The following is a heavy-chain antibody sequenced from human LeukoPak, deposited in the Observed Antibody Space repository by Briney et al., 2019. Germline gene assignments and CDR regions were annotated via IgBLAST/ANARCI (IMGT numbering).Heavy chain of an antibody. Sequence: GGSLRLSCAASEFTVSSNYMTWVRQAPGKGLEWVSLIYSGGRTYYADSVKGRFTISRDNSKNTLYLQMNSLRTEDTAVYYCAKAEGYDILTGLDYWGQGTLVTVSS. V-gene: IGHV3-53*01. CDR2: IYSGGRT. J-gene: IGHJ4*02. D-gene: IGHD3-9*01. CDR1: EFTVSSNY. CDR3: AKAEGYDILTGLDY.